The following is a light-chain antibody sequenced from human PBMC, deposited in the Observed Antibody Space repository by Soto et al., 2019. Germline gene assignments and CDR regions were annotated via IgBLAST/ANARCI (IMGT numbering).Light chain of an antibody. CDR1: SSDVGGYNF. V-gene: IGLV2-14*03. Sequence: QSVLTQPASVFGSPGQSITFSCTGTSSDVGGYNFVSWYQQHPGKAPKLMIYEVSSRPSGVSNRFSGSKSGNTASLTISGLQPEDEADYYCSSYTTSTTVVFXTGPKVTVL. CDR3: SSYTTSTTVV. CDR2: EVS. J-gene: IGLJ1*01.